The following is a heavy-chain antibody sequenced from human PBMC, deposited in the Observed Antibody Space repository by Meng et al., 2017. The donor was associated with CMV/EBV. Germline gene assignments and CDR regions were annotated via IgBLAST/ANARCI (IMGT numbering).Heavy chain of an antibody. V-gene: IGHV1-69*05. CDR1: GGTFSSYA. D-gene: IGHD5-12*01. CDR2: IIPIFGTA. CDR3: ARGGFIVATILVVQNWFDP. Sequence: SVKVSCKASGGTFSSYAISWVRQAPGQGLEWMGGIIPIFGTANYAQKFQGRVTITTDKSTSTAYMELSSLRSEDTAVYYCARGGFIVATILVVQNWFDPWGQGTLVTVSS. J-gene: IGHJ5*02.